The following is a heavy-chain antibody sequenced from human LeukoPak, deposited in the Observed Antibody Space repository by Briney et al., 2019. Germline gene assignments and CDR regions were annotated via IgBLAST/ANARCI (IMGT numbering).Heavy chain of an antibody. CDR2: INHSGST. J-gene: IGHJ4*02. Sequence: SETLSLTCAVYGGSFSGYYWSWIRQPPGKGLEWIGEINHSGSTNYNPSLKSRVTISVDTSKNQFSLKLSSVTAADTAVYYCARVDSSSWYMDWGQGTLVTVSS. D-gene: IGHD6-13*01. CDR1: GGSFSGYY. V-gene: IGHV4-34*01. CDR3: ARVDSSSWYMD.